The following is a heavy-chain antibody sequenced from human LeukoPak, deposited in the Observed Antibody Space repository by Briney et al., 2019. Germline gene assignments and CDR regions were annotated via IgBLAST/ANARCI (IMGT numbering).Heavy chain of an antibody. V-gene: IGHV4-31*03. CDR1: GGSISSGGYY. CDR3: ASTPVLRYSPYYGMDV. D-gene: IGHD3-9*01. Sequence: SETLSLTCTVSGGSISSGGYYWSWIRQHPGKGLEWIGYIYYSGSTYYNPSLKSRVTISVDTSKNQFSLKLSSVTAADTAVYYCASTPVLRYSPYYGMDVWGQGTTVTVSS. CDR2: IYYSGST. J-gene: IGHJ6*02.